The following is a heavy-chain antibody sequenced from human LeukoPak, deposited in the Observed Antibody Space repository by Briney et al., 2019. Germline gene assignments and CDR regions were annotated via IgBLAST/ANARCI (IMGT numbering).Heavy chain of an antibody. CDR2: ISSSSSYI. J-gene: IGHJ5*02. CDR1: GFTFSSYS. V-gene: IGHV3-21*01. Sequence: GGSLRLSCAASGFTFSSYSMNWVRQAPGKGLEWVSSISSSSSYIYYADSVKGRFTISRDNAKNSLYLQMNGLRAEDTAVYYCARERYSGSYAWFDPWGQGTLVTVSS. D-gene: IGHD1-26*01. CDR3: ARERYSGSYAWFDP.